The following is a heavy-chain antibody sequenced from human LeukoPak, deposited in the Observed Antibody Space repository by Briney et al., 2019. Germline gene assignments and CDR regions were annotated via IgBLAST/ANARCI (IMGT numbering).Heavy chain of an antibody. V-gene: IGHV1-2*02. CDR2: INPNSGGT. J-gene: IGHJ6*02. D-gene: IGHD6-19*01. CDR3: ARTERDGWYRRYYYGMDV. CDR1: GYTFTGYY. Sequence: ASVKVSCKASGYTFTGYYMHWVRQAPGQGLEWMGWINPNSGGTNYAQKFQGRVTMTRDTSISTAYMELSRLRSDDTAVYYCARTERDGWYRRYYYGMDVWGQGTTVTVSS.